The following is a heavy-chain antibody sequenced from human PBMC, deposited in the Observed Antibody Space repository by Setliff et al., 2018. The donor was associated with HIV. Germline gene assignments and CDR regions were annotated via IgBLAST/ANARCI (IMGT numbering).Heavy chain of an antibody. D-gene: IGHD2-2*01. J-gene: IGHJ6*04. Sequence: SETLSLTCTVSGGSISSSGYYWGWIRQPPGKGLEWIGTIYYSGRAYYNPSLKSRVTVSVDTSKNKFSLKLSSVTAADTAVYFCATFVPRTSASRPVDVWGKGTTVTVSS. CDR2: IYYSGRA. CDR3: ATFVPRTSASRPVDV. CDR1: GGSISSSGYY. V-gene: IGHV4-39*01.